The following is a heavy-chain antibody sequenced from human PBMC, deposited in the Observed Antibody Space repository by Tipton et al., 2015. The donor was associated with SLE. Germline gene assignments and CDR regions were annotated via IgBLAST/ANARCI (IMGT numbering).Heavy chain of an antibody. D-gene: IGHD5-12*01. Sequence: TLSLTCAVYGGSLSDYFWSWIRQPPGKGLEWIGEIKPGEVTNYNPSLKSRVTISRDTSKNQFSLKLSSLTAADTAMYYCARGVSGAVGEHWGQGTLVTVSS. CDR2: IKPGEVT. J-gene: IGHJ1*01. CDR1: GGSLSDYF. V-gene: IGHV4-34*01. CDR3: ARGVSGAVGEH.